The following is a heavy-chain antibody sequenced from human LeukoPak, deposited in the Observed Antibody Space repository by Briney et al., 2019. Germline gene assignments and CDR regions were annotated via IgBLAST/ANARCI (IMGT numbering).Heavy chain of an antibody. CDR3: ASPLKYQLLSYAFDI. J-gene: IGHJ3*02. Sequence: PGGSLRLSCAASGFTFSSYSMNWVRQAPGKGLEWVSSISSSSSYIYYADSVKGRFTISRDNAKNSLYLQMNSLRAEDTAVYYCASPLKYQLLSYAFDIWAKGQWSPSLQ. CDR2: ISSSSSYI. V-gene: IGHV3-21*01. D-gene: IGHD2-2*01. CDR1: GFTFSSYS.